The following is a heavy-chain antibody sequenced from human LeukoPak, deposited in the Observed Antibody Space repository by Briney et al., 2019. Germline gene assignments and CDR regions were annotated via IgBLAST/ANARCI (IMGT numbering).Heavy chain of an antibody. V-gene: IGHV4-30-2*01. CDR2: IYHSGST. Sequence: SQTLSLTCAVSGGSISSGGYSWSWIRQPPGKGLEWIGYIYHSGSTYYNPSLKSRVTISVDRSKNQFSLKLSSVIAADTAVYYCARGGRGAFDIWGQGTMVTVSS. CDR1: GGSISSGGYS. J-gene: IGHJ3*02. CDR3: ARGGRGAFDI.